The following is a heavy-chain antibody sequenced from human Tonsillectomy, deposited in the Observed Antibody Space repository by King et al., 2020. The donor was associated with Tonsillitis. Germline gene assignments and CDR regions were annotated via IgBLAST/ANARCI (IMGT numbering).Heavy chain of an antibody. Sequence: QLVQSGAEVKKPGASVKVSCKASGYIFTSYGISWVRQAPGQGLEWMGWISVYNGNTNYAQKLQGRVTMTTDTSTRTAYMELRSLRSDDTAVYYCARGQNEYQLLYGNWFDPWGQGTLVTVS. V-gene: IGHV1-18*01. J-gene: IGHJ5*02. D-gene: IGHD2-2*02. CDR1: GYIFTSYG. CDR3: ARGQNEYQLLYGNWFDP. CDR2: ISVYNGNT.